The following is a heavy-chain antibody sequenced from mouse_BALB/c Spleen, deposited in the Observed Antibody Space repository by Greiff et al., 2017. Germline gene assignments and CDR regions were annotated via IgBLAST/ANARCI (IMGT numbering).Heavy chain of an antibody. J-gene: IGHJ1*01. CDR2: IWAGGST. CDR3: ARDHYYGSSPDWYFDV. D-gene: IGHD1-1*01. Sequence: VKLMESGPGLVAPSQSLSITCTVSGFSLTSYGVHWVRQPPGKGLEWLGVIWAGGSTNYNSALMSRLSISKDNSKSQVFLKMNSLQTDDTAMYYCARDHYYGSSPDWYFDVWGAGTTVTVSS. V-gene: IGHV2-9*02. CDR1: GFSLTSYG.